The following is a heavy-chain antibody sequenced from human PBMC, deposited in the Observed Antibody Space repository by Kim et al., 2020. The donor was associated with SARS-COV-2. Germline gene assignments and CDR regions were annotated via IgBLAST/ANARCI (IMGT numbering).Heavy chain of an antibody. Sequence: SVKVSCKASGGTFSSYAISWVRQAPGQGLEWMGRIIPILGIANYAQKFQGRVTITADKSTSAAYMELSSLRSEDTAEYYCARGRYCSSTSCYGRIPYYY. CDR3: ARGRYCSSTSCYGRIPYYY. CDR2: IIPILGIA. CDR1: GGTFSSYA. V-gene: IGHV1-69*04. J-gene: IGHJ6*01. D-gene: IGHD2-2*01.